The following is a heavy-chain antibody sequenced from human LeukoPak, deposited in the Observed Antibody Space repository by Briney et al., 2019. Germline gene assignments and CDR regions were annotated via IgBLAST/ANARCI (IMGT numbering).Heavy chain of an antibody. V-gene: IGHV1-18*01. Sequence: ASVKVSCKTSGYTFITYGISWVRQAPGQGLEWMGWISAYNGNTNYAQKLQGRVTMTTDTSTSTAYMELRSLRSDDTAVYYCARVKFIAAAGTWAFDIWGQGTMVTVSS. CDR1: GYTFITYG. CDR2: ISAYNGNT. D-gene: IGHD6-13*01. J-gene: IGHJ3*02. CDR3: ARVKFIAAAGTWAFDI.